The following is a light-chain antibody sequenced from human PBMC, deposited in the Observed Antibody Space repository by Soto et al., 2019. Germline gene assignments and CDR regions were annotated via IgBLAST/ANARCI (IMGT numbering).Light chain of an antibody. V-gene: IGKV3-20*01. CDR2: DAS. J-gene: IGKJ2*01. CDR3: HQYGTSPPYT. Sequence: ELVLTQSPGTLSLSPGERATLSCRASQSVYYNYLVWYQQKPGQAPRLLVYDASGRATGIPDRFSGGRSGTDFTPTTIRLEPEDFSVYYCHQYGTSPPYTFGQGTKLEIK. CDR1: QSVYYNY.